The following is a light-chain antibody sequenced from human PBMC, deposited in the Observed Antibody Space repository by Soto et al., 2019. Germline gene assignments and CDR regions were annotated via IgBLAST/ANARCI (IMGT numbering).Light chain of an antibody. CDR3: QQYNNWPPYT. V-gene: IGKV3-15*01. J-gene: IGKJ2*01. Sequence: EIVMTQSPATLSVSPGERATLSCRASQSVSSNLAWYQQKPGQAPRLLIYGASTRATGIPARFSGSGSGTEXTLTISSLQSEDFAVYYCQQYNNWPPYTFGQGTKLEIK. CDR1: QSVSSN. CDR2: GAS.